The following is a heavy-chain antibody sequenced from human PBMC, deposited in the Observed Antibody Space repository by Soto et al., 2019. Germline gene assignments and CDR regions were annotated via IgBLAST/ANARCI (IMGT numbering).Heavy chain of an antibody. CDR3: AKDRRYNWNDDSHRFYYYMDV. D-gene: IGHD1-20*01. Sequence: EVQLLESGGGLVQPGGSLRLSCAASGFSFDRYAMNWVRQAPGKGLEWVSTISGSDGSTYYADSVKGRFTTSRDNSKNTLFLQLNSLRAEDTAVYYCAKDRRYNWNDDSHRFYYYMDVWGKGTRISASS. J-gene: IGHJ6*03. CDR1: GFSFDRYA. CDR2: ISGSDGST. V-gene: IGHV3-23*01.